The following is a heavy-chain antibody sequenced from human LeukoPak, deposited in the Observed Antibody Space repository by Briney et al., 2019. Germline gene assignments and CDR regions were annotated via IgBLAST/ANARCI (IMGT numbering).Heavy chain of an antibody. CDR3: ARVVSRDTAMVPRY. J-gene: IGHJ4*02. Sequence: ASVKVSCKASGYTFSAYYIHWVRQAPGQGLEWMGWINPNSGGTNYAQKFQGRVTMTRDTSISTAYMELSRLRSDDTAVYYCARVVSRDTAMVPRYWGQGTLVTVSS. CDR1: GYTFSAYY. CDR2: INPNSGGT. D-gene: IGHD5-18*01. V-gene: IGHV1-2*02.